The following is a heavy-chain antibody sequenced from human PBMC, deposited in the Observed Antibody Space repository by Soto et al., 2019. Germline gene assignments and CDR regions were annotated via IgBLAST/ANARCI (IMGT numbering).Heavy chain of an antibody. Sequence: ASVKVSCKASGYTFTGYYMHWVRQAPGQGLEWMGWINPNSGGTNYAQEFQGWVTMTRDTSISTAYMELSRLRSDDTAVYYCASCRYYNRGVYSPLDSGGQGTLVTVSS. CDR3: ASCRYYNRGVYSPLDS. V-gene: IGHV1-2*04. D-gene: IGHD3-22*01. CDR1: GYTFTGYY. J-gene: IGHJ4*02. CDR2: INPNSGGT.